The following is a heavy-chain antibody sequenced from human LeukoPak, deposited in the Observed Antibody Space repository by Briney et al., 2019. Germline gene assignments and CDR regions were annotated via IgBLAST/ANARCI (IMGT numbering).Heavy chain of an antibody. D-gene: IGHD2-21*02. Sequence: GGSLRLSCAGSGFTFDDYGMSWVRQAPGKGLEWVSGINWNGGSTGYADSVKGRFTISRDNAKNSLYLQMNSLRAEDTALYHCARLFCGGDCYSVEYFYNYAMDVWGQGTTVTVSS. V-gene: IGHV3-20*01. CDR2: INWNGGST. CDR3: ARLFCGGDCYSVEYFYNYAMDV. J-gene: IGHJ6*02. CDR1: GFTFDDYG.